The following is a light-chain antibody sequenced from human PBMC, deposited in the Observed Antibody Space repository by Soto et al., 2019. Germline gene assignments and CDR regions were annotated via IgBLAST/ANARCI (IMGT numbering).Light chain of an antibody. CDR3: QQRYNWLT. Sequence: EIVLTQSPATLSLSPGERATLSCRASQSVTKYLAWYQQKPGQAPRLLIYDTSNRATGIPARFSGSGSGTDFTLTINSLESEDSGIYYCQQRYNWLTFGGGTRWIS. V-gene: IGKV3-11*01. CDR1: QSVTKY. J-gene: IGKJ4*01. CDR2: DTS.